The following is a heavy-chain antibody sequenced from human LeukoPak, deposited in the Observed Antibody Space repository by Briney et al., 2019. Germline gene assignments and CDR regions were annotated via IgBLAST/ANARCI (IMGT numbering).Heavy chain of an antibody. Sequence: GGSLRLSCAASGFNFIDYSMNWVRQAPGKGLEWISYIGISSGNTKYADSVKGRFTISRDKARNSLYLQMNSLRVEDTAMYYCARDHRYAFDNWGHGTLVTVS. V-gene: IGHV3-48*01. CDR3: ARDHRYAFDN. CDR2: IGISSGNT. J-gene: IGHJ4*01. CDR1: GFNFIDYS. D-gene: IGHD5-12*01.